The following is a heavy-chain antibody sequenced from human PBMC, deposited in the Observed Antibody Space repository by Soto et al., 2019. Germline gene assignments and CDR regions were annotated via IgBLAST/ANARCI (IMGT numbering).Heavy chain of an antibody. V-gene: IGHV3-13*05. CDR3: ARTDRDFYGLDV. J-gene: IGHJ6*02. CDR1: GFTFRNYD. CDR2: ISAAGDP. Sequence: EVQLVESGGGLVQPGGSLRLSCEASGFTFRNYDMHWVRQGTGKGLEWVSGISAAGDPDYADSVEGRVTISRDNAQNSFFLQMNSLRVGHTAVYYCARTDRDFYGLDVWGQGTTVIVSS.